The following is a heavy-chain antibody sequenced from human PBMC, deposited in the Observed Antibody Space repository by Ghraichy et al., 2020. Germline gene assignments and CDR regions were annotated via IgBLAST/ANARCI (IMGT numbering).Heavy chain of an antibody. CDR3: ARGGWLQSLAY. Sequence: SETLSLTCTVSGGSISSGGHYWSWIRQHPGKGLEWIGCIHYSGTTDYNSSLKSLVTISVDTSKNQFSLKVRSVTAADTAVCFGARGGWLQSLAYWAQGNLVTVSS. D-gene: IGHD5-24*01. J-gene: IGHJ4*02. CDR2: IHYSGTT. V-gene: IGHV4-31*01. CDR1: GGSISSGGHY.